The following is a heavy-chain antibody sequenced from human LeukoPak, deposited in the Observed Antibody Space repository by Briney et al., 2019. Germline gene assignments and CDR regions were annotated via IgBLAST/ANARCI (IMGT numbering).Heavy chain of an antibody. CDR2: ITIDGSIT. CDR3: TRVGYCATTSCRTAFDI. J-gene: IGHJ3*02. D-gene: IGHD2-2*01. CDR1: GFTFGNYW. V-gene: IGHV3-74*01. Sequence: GGSLRLSCAVSGFTFGNYWMHWVRQVAGKGLVWVSRITIDGSITNYADSVKGRFTVSRDNAKNTLYLQMNSLRAEDTAVYYCTRVGYCATTSCRTAFDIWGQGTVVTVSS.